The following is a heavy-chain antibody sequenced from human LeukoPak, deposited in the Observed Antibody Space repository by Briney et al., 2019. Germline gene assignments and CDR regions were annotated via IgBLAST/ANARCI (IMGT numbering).Heavy chain of an antibody. D-gene: IGHD3-10*01. CDR1: GFTFSSYA. Sequence: GGSLRLSCAAFGFTFSSYAMSWVRQAPGKGLEWVSAISGSGGSTYYADSVKGRFTISRDNSKNTLYLQLNSLRADDTATYYCARDVRGSGNYGWFDPWGQGTLVTVSS. J-gene: IGHJ5*02. CDR3: ARDVRGSGNYGWFDP. V-gene: IGHV3-23*01. CDR2: ISGSGGST.